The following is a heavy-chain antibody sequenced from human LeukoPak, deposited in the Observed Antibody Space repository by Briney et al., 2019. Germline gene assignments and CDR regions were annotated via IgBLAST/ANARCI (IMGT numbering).Heavy chain of an antibody. CDR2: ISSSGNTI. CDR3: ARDLAVAGRGLDY. CDR1: GSTFSSYD. J-gene: IGHJ4*02. D-gene: IGHD6-19*01. V-gene: IGHV3-48*03. Sequence: PGGSLRLSCAASGSTFSSYDMNWVRQAPGKGLEWVSYISSSGNTIYYADSVKGRFTISRDNARNSLYLQMNSLRAEDTAVYYCARDLAVAGRGLDYWGQGTLVTVSS.